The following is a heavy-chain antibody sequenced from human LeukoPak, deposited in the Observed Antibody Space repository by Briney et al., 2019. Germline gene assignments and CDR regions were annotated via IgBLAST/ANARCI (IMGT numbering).Heavy chain of an antibody. Sequence: GGSLRLSCAASGFTFSSYGTHWVRQAPGKGLEWVAVISYDGINKYYADSVKGRFTISRDNSKNTLYLQMNSLRAEDTAVYYCAEASLDTDWGVFDYWGQGTLVTVSS. CDR3: AEASLDTDWGVFDY. D-gene: IGHD7-27*01. CDR2: ISYDGINK. V-gene: IGHV3-30*18. CDR1: GFTFSSYG. J-gene: IGHJ4*02.